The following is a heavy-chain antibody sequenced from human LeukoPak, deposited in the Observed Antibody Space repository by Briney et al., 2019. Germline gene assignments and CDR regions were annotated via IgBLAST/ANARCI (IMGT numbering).Heavy chain of an antibody. Sequence: ASVKVSCKASGYTFTSYGISWGRQAPGQGLEWMGWISAYNGNTNYAQKLQGRVTMTTDTSTSTAYMELRSLRSDDTVVYYCARDDIVVVPAPPYYYYYGMDVWGQGTTVTVSS. V-gene: IGHV1-18*01. CDR1: GYTFTSYG. CDR2: ISAYNGNT. J-gene: IGHJ6*02. D-gene: IGHD2-2*01. CDR3: ARDDIVVVPAPPYYYYYGMDV.